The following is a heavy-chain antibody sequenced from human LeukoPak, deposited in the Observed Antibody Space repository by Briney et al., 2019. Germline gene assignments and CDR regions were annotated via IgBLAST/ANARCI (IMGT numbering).Heavy chain of an antibody. CDR2: ISGGGGST. CDR1: GFTFSSYD. Sequence: GGTLRHSCAASGFTFSSYDMSWVRQAPGKRLEWVSAISGGGGSTYYADSVKGRFTISRDNSKDTLYLQMNSLRAEDTAVYYCAKSSYCGGDCYSSLNWFDPWGQGTLVTVSS. D-gene: IGHD2-21*02. CDR3: AKSSYCGGDCYSSLNWFDP. V-gene: IGHV3-23*01. J-gene: IGHJ5*02.